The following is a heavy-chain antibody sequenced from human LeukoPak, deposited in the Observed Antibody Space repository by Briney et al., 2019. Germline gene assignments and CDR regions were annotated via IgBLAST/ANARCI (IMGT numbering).Heavy chain of an antibody. CDR2: ISAYNGNT. Sequence: GASVKVSCKASGYTFTIYGIRWVRDAPGQGREWMGWISAYNGNTYYAQKLQGRVTMTTETSTSTAYMDLRSLRYDDTAVYSCARETANYYDSSGYFDYWGQGTLVTVSS. CDR3: ARETANYYDSSGYFDY. CDR1: GYTFTIYG. D-gene: IGHD3-22*01. J-gene: IGHJ4*02. V-gene: IGHV1-18*01.